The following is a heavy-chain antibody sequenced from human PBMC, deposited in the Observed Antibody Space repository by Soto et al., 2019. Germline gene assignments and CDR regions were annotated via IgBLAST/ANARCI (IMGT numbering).Heavy chain of an antibody. V-gene: IGHV1-2*04. J-gene: IGHJ6*02. D-gene: IGHD3-9*01. CDR2: INPNSGGT. CDR3: AKPAILTGLDYGMDV. CDR1: GYTFTGYY. Sequence: ASVKVSCKASGYTFTGYYMHWVRQAPGQGLEWMGWINPNSGGTNYAQKFQGWVTMTRDTSISTAYMELSRLRSDDTAVYYCAKPAILTGLDYGMDVWGQGTTVTVSS.